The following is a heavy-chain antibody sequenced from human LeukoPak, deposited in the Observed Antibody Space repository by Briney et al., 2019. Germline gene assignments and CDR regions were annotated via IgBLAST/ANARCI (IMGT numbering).Heavy chain of an antibody. CDR2: IYWNDEK. V-gene: IGHV2-5*01. CDR3: AHTQYYFDSGGVDDGFDI. J-gene: IGHJ3*02. Sequence: ESGPTLVKPTQTLTLTCTLSGLSLSTSGVGVGWIRQPPGKALEWLALIYWNDEKRYSPSLKSRLTITKDTSKIQVVLAMTNMGPVDTATYYCAHTQYYFDSGGVDDGFDIWGQGTLVTVSS. CDR1: GLSLSTSGVG. D-gene: IGHD3-22*01.